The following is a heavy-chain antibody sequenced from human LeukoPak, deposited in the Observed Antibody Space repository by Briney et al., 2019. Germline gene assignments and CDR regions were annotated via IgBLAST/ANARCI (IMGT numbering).Heavy chain of an antibody. D-gene: IGHD3-10*01. J-gene: IGHJ4*02. CDR3: VRRVDYYGSGSYFYYDN. Sequence: SETLSLTCTVAGGSISSSGYYWDWIRQPPGKGLDWIGTIHYSGTTFYKSSLECRLTMSVDTSKHQFSLELSSVTDADTAVYYCVRRVDYYGSGSYFYYDNWGQGTLVTVSS. CDR1: GGSISSSGYY. V-gene: IGHV4-39*01. CDR2: IHYSGTT.